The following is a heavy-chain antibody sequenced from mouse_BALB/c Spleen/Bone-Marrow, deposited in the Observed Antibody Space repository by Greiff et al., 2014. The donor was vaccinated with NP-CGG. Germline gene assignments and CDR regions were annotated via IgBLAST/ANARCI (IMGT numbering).Heavy chain of an antibody. CDR3: ARSDYDRDY. Sequence: QVQLQQPGPELVRPGASVKMSCKASGYTFTSYWMHWVKQRPGQGLEWIGMIDPSNSESKLNQKFKDRATLNVDKSSNTAYMQQSSRASEDSAVKYCARSDYDRDYWGQGTPVTVSA. J-gene: IGHJ4*01. CDR2: IDPSNSES. V-gene: IGHV1-59*01. CDR1: GYTFTSYW.